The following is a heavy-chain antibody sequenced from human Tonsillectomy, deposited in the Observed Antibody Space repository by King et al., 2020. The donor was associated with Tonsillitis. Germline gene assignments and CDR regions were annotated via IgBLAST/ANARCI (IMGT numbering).Heavy chain of an antibody. D-gene: IGHD3-3*01. CDR2: ISGSGSST. J-gene: IGHJ5*01. CDR3: AKGYYDSLFDS. Sequence: VQLVESGGGLVQSGGSLRLSCAASGFTFSSSAMSWVRQAPGKGLEWVSSISGSGSSTFYADFVKGRFTISRDNSKNTLYLQMNSLRAEDTAVYYCAKGYYDSLFDSWGQGTLVTVSS. V-gene: IGHV3-23*04. CDR1: GFTFSSSA.